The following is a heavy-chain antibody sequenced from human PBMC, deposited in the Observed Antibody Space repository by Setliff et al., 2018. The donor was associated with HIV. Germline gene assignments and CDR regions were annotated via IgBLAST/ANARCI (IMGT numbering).Heavy chain of an antibody. CDR2: IYFSGRA. J-gene: IGHJ4*02. CDR3: ARHRVITGSFDS. V-gene: IGHV4-39*01. Sequence: SETLSLTCTVSGGSLSTSSFYWGWIRQPPGKGLQWIGSIYFSGRAYYNPSLKSRVTISVDTSKNQFSLRVNSVTAADTAVFYCARHRVITGSFDSWGQGTLVTVSS. CDR1: GGSLSTSSFY. D-gene: IGHD3-10*01.